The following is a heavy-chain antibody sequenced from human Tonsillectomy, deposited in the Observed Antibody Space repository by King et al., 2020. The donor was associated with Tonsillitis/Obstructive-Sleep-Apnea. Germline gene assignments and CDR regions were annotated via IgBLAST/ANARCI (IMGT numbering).Heavy chain of an antibody. V-gene: IGHV4-34*01. Sequence: VQLQQWGAGLLKPSETLSLTCAVYGGSFSGYYWSWVRQPPGKGLEWIGEIIHSGSTNYNPSLKSRVTISLDTSKNQFSLKLSSVTAADTAVYFCARGMTTHVVVPASHSRGYMDVWGKGTTVTVSS. CDR1: GGSFSGYY. J-gene: IGHJ6*03. CDR3: ARGMTTHVVVPASHSRGYMDV. D-gene: IGHD2-2*01. CDR2: IIHSGST.